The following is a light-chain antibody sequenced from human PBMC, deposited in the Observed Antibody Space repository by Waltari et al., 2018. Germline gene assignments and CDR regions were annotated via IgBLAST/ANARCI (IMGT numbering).Light chain of an antibody. CDR3: QQYYSTPTGT. CDR1: QSVLYSSNNKNY. J-gene: IGKJ1*01. CDR2: WAS. V-gene: IGKV4-1*01. Sequence: DIVMTQSPASLAVSLGERATINCKSSQSVLYSSNNKNYLAWYQQKPGRPPKLLIYWASTRECGVPDRFSGSGSGTDFTLTISSLQAEDVAVYYCQQYYSTPTGTFGQGTKVEIK.